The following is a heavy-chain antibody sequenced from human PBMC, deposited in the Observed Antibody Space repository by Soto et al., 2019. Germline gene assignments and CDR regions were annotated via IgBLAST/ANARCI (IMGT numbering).Heavy chain of an antibody. Sequence: EVQLLESGGGLVQPGGSLRLSCADAGFTVSSYAIRWVRQAPGKGLEWVSAISGSGGSTYYADSVKGRFTISRDNSKNTLYLQMNSLRAEDTAVYYCAKGRGYSYGSDLDYWGQGTLVTVSS. V-gene: IGHV3-23*01. J-gene: IGHJ4*02. D-gene: IGHD5-18*01. CDR1: GFTVSSYA. CDR2: ISGSGGST. CDR3: AKGRGYSYGSDLDY.